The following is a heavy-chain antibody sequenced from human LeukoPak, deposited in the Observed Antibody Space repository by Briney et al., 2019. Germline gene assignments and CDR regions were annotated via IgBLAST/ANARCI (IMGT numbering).Heavy chain of an antibody. CDR1: GFTFSSYS. Sequence: GGSLRLSCAASGFTFSSYSMNWVRQAPGKGLEWVSGISWNSGSIGYADSVKGRFTISRDNAKNSLYLQMNSLRAEDTAVYYCAKDGLTGGYYYYYYMDVWGKGTTVTVSS. CDR3: AKDGLTGGYYYYYYMDV. V-gene: IGHV3-9*01. J-gene: IGHJ6*03. D-gene: IGHD7-27*01. CDR2: ISWNSGSI.